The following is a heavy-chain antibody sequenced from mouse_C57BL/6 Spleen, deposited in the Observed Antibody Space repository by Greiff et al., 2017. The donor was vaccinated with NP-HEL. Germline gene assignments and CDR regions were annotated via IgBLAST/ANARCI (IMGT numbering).Heavy chain of an antibody. D-gene: IGHD1-1*01. CDR3: ANYYGSSYYAMDY. CDR2: IYPGDGAT. Sequence: VKVVESGPELVKPGASVKISCKASGYAFSSSWMNWVKQRPGKGLEWIGRIYPGDGATNYNGKFKGKATLTADKASSTAYMQLSSLTSEDSAVYCCANYYGSSYYAMDYWGQGTSGTVSS. V-gene: IGHV1-82*01. CDR1: GYAFSSSW. J-gene: IGHJ4*01.